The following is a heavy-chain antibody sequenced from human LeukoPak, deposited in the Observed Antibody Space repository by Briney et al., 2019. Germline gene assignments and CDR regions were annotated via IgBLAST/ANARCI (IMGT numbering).Heavy chain of an antibody. V-gene: IGHV4-59*01. D-gene: IGHD3-9*01. CDR1: GGSISSYY. CDR3: ARAADILTGYENVYFDY. J-gene: IGHJ4*02. CDR2: IYYSGST. Sequence: SETLSLTCTVSGGSISSYYWCWIWQPPGKGLEWIGYIYYSGSTNYNPSLKSRVTISVDTSKNQFSLKLSSVTAADTAVYYCARAADILTGYENVYFDYWGQGTLVTVSS.